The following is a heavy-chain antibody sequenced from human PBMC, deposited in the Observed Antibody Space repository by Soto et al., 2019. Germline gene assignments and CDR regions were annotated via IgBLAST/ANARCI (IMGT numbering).Heavy chain of an antibody. CDR2: ISSSSSYI. CDR1: GFTFSSYS. CDR3: ARSSNGDSPQVYYYYMDV. V-gene: IGHV3-21*01. Sequence: EVQLVESGGGLVKPGGSLRLSCAASGFTFSSYSMNWVRQAPGKGLEWVSSISSSSSYIYYADSVKGRFTISRDNAKNSLYLQMNSLRAEDTAVYYCARSSNGDSPQVYYYYMDVWGKGTTVTVSS. D-gene: IGHD4-17*01. J-gene: IGHJ6*03.